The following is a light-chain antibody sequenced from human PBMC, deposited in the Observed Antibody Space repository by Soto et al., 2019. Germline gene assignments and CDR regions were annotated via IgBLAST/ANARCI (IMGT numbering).Light chain of an antibody. V-gene: IGKV3-15*01. J-gene: IGKJ3*01. CDR2: DAS. CDR1: QSVSSN. Sequence: ETVMTQSPATLSVSPGERPTLSCRASQSVSSNLAWYQQQPGQAPRLLIYDASTRATGIPARFSGSGSGTECTLTISSLQSEDFAVYYCQQYNTWPLTFGPGTKVDI. CDR3: QQYNTWPLT.